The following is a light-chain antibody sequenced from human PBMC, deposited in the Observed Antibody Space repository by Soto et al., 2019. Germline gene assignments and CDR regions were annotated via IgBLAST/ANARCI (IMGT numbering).Light chain of an antibody. CDR2: EDT. CDR3: QAWDSSTL. J-gene: IGLJ2*01. V-gene: IGLV3-1*01. CDR1: KLGNTY. Sequence: SYELTQPPSVSVSPGQTASITCSGDKLGNTYASWYQQKPGQSPVLVIYEDTKRPSGIPERFSGSNSGNTATLTISEAQAMDEADYYWQAWDSSTLFGGGTKLTVL.